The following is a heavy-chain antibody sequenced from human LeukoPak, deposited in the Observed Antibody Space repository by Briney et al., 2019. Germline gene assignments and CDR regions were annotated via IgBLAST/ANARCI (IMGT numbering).Heavy chain of an antibody. J-gene: IGHJ4*02. CDR1: GFTVSSNY. D-gene: IGHD4/OR15-4a*01. CDR3: ARNRDYGQTGYFDY. CDR2: IYSGGST. Sequence: GGSLRLSCAASGFTVSSNYMGWVRQSPGKGLEWLSVIYSGGSTYYADSVKGRFNIYRDHSKNTLYLQLNSLRAADTAVYCCARNRDYGQTGYFDYWGQGTLVTVSS. V-gene: IGHV3-66*01.